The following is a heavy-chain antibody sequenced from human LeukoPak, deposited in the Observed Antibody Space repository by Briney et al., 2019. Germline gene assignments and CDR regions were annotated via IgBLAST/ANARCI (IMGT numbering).Heavy chain of an antibody. CDR1: GGTFNYCA. J-gene: IGHJ4*02. D-gene: IGHD2-21*02. CDR3: ARDLGLFCGGDCYNF. V-gene: IGHV1-69*06. CDR2: IIPIFGTA. Sequence: SVKVSCKASGGTFNYCAISWVRQAPGQGLAWMGAIIPIFGTAKYAQRFQDRVTITADTSTTTAYMELTSLKSDDTAVYFCARDLGLFCGGDCYNFWGQGTQVTVSS.